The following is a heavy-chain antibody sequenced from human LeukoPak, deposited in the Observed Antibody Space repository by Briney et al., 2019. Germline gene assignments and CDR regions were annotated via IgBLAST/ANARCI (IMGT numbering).Heavy chain of an antibody. Sequence: GGSLRLSCAASGFTFSSYEMNWVRQAPGKGLEWDSYISSSGSTIYYADSVKGRFTISRDNAKNSLYLQMNSLRAEDTAVYYCARDLVHSSSWFYYYYGMDVWGQGTTVTVSS. D-gene: IGHD6-13*01. CDR2: ISSSGSTI. V-gene: IGHV3-48*03. CDR1: GFTFSSYE. J-gene: IGHJ6*02. CDR3: ARDLVHSSSWFYYYYGMDV.